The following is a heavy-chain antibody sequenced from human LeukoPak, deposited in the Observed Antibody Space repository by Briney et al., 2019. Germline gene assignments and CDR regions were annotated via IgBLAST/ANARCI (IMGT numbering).Heavy chain of an antibody. J-gene: IGHJ4*02. CDR2: ISGSGGTT. V-gene: IGHV3-23*01. D-gene: IGHD2-2*01. CDR3: AKDQGHCGSISCSDYFDS. Sequence: GGSLRLSCAASGFTFSTYPMSWVRQAPGKGLEWVSGISGSGGTTYYADSVKGRFTTSRDNSKNTLYLQMTSLRAEDTAVYYCAKDQGHCGSISCSDYFDSWGQGTLVTVSS. CDR1: GFTFSTYP.